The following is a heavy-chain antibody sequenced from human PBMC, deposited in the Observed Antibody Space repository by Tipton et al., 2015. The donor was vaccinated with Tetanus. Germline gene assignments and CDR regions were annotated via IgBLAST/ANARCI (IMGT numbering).Heavy chain of an antibody. CDR1: GGSLRSDDYQ. CDR2: ISNGNT. D-gene: IGHD5-24*01. J-gene: IGHJ4*02. CDR3: ARGITDGYNRRLDY. Sequence: TLSLTCSVSGGSLRSDDYQWNWIRRPAGKGLEWVGHISNGNTDYSTSLKSRVTLSVDLSKNQFSLQLRAVTAADTAVYYCARGITDGYNRRLDYWGQGLRVAVS. V-gene: IGHV4-61*09.